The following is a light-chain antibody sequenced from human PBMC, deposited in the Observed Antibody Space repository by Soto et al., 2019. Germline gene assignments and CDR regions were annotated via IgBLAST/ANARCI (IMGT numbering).Light chain of an antibody. V-gene: IGKV3-20*01. CDR3: QQYGSSPPLA. CDR2: GAS. J-gene: IGKJ5*01. Sequence: LTRPPVTMSEERREGGALCSRGCQCVSSSYLAWYQQKPGQAPRLLIYGASSRATGIPDRFGGSGCARDFCLTISRLEPEEFEVYFCQQYGSSPPLAFSQGTRLEIK. CDR1: QCVSSSY.